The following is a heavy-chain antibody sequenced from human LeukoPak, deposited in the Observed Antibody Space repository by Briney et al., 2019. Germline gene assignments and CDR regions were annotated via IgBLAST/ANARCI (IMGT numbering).Heavy chain of an antibody. V-gene: IGHV4-38-2*01. CDR3: ARPSITMILVVITEYYFDY. CDR2: IYHNGNT. D-gene: IGHD3-22*01. CDR1: GYSISSGYY. Sequence: SSETLSLTCAVSGYSISSGYYWGWIRQPPGKGLEWIGSIYHNGNTYYNPSLKSRVTISVDTSKNQFSPKLSSVTAADTAVYYCARPSITMILVVITEYYFDYWGQGTLVTVSS. J-gene: IGHJ4*02.